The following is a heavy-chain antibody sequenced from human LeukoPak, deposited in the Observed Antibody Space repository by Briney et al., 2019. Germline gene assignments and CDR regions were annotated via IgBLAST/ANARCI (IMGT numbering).Heavy chain of an antibody. J-gene: IGHJ4*02. CDR1: GGSISSYY. CDR3: ARVDSSGPIGY. Sequence: SETLSLTCTVSGGSISSYYWSWIRQPPGKGLEWIGSIYHSGSTYYNPSLKSRVTISVDTSKNQFSLKLSSVTAADTAVYYCARVDSSGPIGYWGQGTLVTVSS. V-gene: IGHV4-38-2*02. CDR2: IYHSGST. D-gene: IGHD3-22*01.